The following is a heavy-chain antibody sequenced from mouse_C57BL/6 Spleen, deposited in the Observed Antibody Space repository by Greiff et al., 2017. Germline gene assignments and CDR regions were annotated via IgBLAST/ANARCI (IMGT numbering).Heavy chain of an antibody. J-gene: IGHJ2*01. D-gene: IGHD2-4*01. CDR2: IYPGNSDT. CDR1: GYTFTSYW. CDR3: RTPVYYDDDGGDY. V-gene: IGHV1-5*01. Sequence: EVQLQESGTVLARPGASVKMSCKTSGYTFTSYWMHWVKQRPGQGLEWIGAIYPGNSDTSYNQKFKGKAKLTAVTSASTAYMELSSLTNEDSAVYYCRTPVYYDDDGGDYWGQGTTLTVSS.